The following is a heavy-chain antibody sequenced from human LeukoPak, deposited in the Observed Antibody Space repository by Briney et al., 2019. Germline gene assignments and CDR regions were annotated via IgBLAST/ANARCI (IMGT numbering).Heavy chain of an antibody. D-gene: IGHD6-6*01. CDR1: GGSFSGYY. Sequence: SETLSLTCAVYGGSFSGYYWSWIRQPPGKGLEWIGEINHSGSTNYNPSLKSRVTISVDTSKNQFSLKLSSVTAADTAVYYCATFFSPASHWYSSSSRGYFDYWGQGTLVTVSS. CDR2: INHSGST. CDR3: ATFFSPASHWYSSSSRGYFDY. J-gene: IGHJ4*02. V-gene: IGHV4-34*01.